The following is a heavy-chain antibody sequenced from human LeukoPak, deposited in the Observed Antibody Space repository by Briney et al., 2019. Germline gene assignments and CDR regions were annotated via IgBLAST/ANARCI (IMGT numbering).Heavy chain of an antibody. CDR2: IYHSGTT. J-gene: IGHJ4*02. CDR3: ARDSGYSYGHGGDY. Sequence: SETLSLTCDVSGGSVTSTNWWTWVRQPPGKGLEWIGSIYHSGTTYYTPSLKSRVTISVDTSKHQFSLKLNSVSAADTAVYYCARDSGYSYGHGGDYWGQGTLVTVSS. CDR1: GGSVTSTNW. D-gene: IGHD5-18*01. V-gene: IGHV4-4*02.